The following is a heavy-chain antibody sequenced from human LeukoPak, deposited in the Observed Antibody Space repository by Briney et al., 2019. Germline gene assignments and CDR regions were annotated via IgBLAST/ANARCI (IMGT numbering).Heavy chain of an antibody. D-gene: IGHD2-2*02. CDR2: IIPIFGTA. Sequence: VASVKVSCKASRGTFTSYAISWVRQAPGQGLEWMGGIIPIFGTANYVQKFQGRVTITADESTSTAYMELSSLRSEDTAVYYCARLSRPNIVLVPAAIFDAFDIWGQGTMVTVTS. CDR1: RGTFTSYA. V-gene: IGHV1-69*13. J-gene: IGHJ3*02. CDR3: ARLSRPNIVLVPAAIFDAFDI.